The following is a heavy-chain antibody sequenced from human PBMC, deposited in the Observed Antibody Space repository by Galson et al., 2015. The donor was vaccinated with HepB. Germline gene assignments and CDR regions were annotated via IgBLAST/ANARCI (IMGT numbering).Heavy chain of an antibody. D-gene: IGHD5-24*01. CDR3: AKDHRGFNYFDY. V-gene: IGHV3-30*18. J-gene: IGHJ4*02. CDR1: GFTFSSYG. CDR2: ISYDGSNK. Sequence: LRLSCAASGFTFSSYGMHWVRQAPGKGLEWVAVISYDGSNKYYADSVKGRFTISGDNSKNTLYLQMNSLRAEDTAVYYCAKDHRGFNYFDYWGQGTLVTVSS.